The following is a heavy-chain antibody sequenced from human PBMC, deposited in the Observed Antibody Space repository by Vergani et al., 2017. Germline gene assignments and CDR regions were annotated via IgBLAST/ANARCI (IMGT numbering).Heavy chain of an antibody. CDR1: GGSISSSNW. J-gene: IGHJ4*02. V-gene: IGHV4-4*02. Sequence: QVQLQESGPGLVKPSGTLSLTCAVSGGSISSSNWWSWVRQPPGKGLEWIGEINHSGSTNYNPSLKSRVTISVDTSKNQFSLKLSSVTAADTAVYYCARVGVSGWTYPREFDYWGQGTLVTVSS. CDR2: INHSGST. D-gene: IGHD6-19*01. CDR3: ARVGVSGWTYPREFDY.